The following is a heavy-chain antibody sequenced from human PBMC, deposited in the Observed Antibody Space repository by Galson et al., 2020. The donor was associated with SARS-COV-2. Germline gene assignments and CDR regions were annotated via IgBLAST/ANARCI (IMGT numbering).Heavy chain of an antibody. CDR2: ISSSSSYI. CDR3: ARDPGGSSSVRFDY. V-gene: IGHV3-21*01. J-gene: IGHJ4*02. D-gene: IGHD6-6*01. CDR1: GFTFSSYS. Sequence: TGGSLRLSCAASGFTFSSYSTNWVRQAPGKGLEWVSSISSSSSYIYYADSVKGRFTISRDNAKNSLYLQMNSLRAEDTAVYYCARDPGGSSSVRFDYWGQGTLVTVSS.